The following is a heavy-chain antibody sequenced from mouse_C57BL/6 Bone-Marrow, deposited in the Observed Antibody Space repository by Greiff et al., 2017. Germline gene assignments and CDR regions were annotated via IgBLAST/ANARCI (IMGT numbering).Heavy chain of an antibody. D-gene: IGHD1-1*01. CDR2: IHPSDSDT. CDR3: AIEYHYGSSYYAMDY. Sequence: VQLQQPGAELVKPGASVKVSCKASGYTFTSYWMHWVKQRPGQGLEWIGRIHPSDSDTNYNQKFKGKATLTVDQSSSTAYMQLSSLTSEDSAVYYCAIEYHYGSSYYAMDYWGQGTSVTVSS. J-gene: IGHJ4*01. CDR1: GYTFTSYW. V-gene: IGHV1-74*01.